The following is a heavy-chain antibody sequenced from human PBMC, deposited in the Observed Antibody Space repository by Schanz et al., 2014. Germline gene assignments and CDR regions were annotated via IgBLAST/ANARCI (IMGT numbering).Heavy chain of an antibody. CDR1: GITFSDYA. V-gene: IGHV3-48*04. J-gene: IGHJ4*02. Sequence: EVQLLESGGALEQPGGSLRLSCAASGITFSDYAMSWVRQAPGKGLEWLSYISRDGTTSYYADSVKGRFTISRDNAKNSLYLQMNSLRAEDTAVYYCARDKGGYYPFDYWGQGTLVTVSS. CDR3: ARDKGGYYPFDY. D-gene: IGHD3-3*01. CDR2: ISRDGTTS.